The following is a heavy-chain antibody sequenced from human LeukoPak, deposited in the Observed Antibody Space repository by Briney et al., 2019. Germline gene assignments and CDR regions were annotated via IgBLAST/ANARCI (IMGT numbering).Heavy chain of an antibody. Sequence: PGGSLRLSCVASGFIFNTYWMSWVRQAPGKGLEWVANINQDGTEKYYVDSVKGRFTISRDNAKNSLYLQMNSLRAEDTAVYYCARSHSGDDYWGQGTLVTVSS. CDR2: INQDGTEK. CDR3: ARSHSGDDY. D-gene: IGHD2-21*01. J-gene: IGHJ4*02. V-gene: IGHV3-7*01. CDR1: GFIFNTYW.